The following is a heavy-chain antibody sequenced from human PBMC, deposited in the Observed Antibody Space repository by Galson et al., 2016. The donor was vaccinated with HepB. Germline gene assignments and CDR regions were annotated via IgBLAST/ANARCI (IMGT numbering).Heavy chain of an antibody. V-gene: IGHV5-51*01. CDR1: GFRFTSYY. Sequence: QSGAEVKKPGESLNISCKTSGFRFTSYYIAWVRQVPGKGLEWVGIIHPGKSAIRYSPSSRSNITFSVDKSTDTAYLQWTSLKASVTAGYNGVGRRRDAWSPWFDPWGQGTLATVAS. CDR2: IHPGKSAI. J-gene: IGHJ5*02. CDR3: VGRRRDAWSPWFDP. D-gene: IGHD2-15*01.